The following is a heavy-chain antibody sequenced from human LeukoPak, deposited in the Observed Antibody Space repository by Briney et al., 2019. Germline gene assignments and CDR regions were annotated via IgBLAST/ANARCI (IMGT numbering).Heavy chain of an antibody. CDR1: GVSFSGYY. Sequence: SETLSLTCAVYGVSFSGYYWSWIRQPPGKGLEWIGEINHSGSTNYNPSLKSRVTISVDTSKNQFSLKLSSVTAADTAVYYCARESIAVAIDYWGQGTLVTVSS. CDR3: ARESIAVAIDY. V-gene: IGHV4-34*01. J-gene: IGHJ4*02. CDR2: INHSGST. D-gene: IGHD6-19*01.